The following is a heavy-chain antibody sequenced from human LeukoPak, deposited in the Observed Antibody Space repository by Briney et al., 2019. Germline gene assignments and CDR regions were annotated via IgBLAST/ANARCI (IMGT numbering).Heavy chain of an antibody. J-gene: IGHJ4*02. V-gene: IGHV3-21*01. Sequence: GGSLRLSCAASGFTFSSYSMNWVRQAPGKGLEWVSSISSSSSYIYYADSVKGRFTISRDNAKNSLYLQMNSLRAEDTAVYYCAREMVNTMVRGVSYYFDYWGQGTLVTVSS. CDR3: AREMVNTMVRGVSYYFDY. CDR1: GFTFSSYS. CDR2: ISSSSSYI. D-gene: IGHD3-10*01.